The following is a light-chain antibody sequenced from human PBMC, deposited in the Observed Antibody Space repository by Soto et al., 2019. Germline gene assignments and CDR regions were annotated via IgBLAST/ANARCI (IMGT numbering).Light chain of an antibody. CDR3: CSFAGSSTFVI. V-gene: IGLV2-23*02. CDR1: SSDVGNYNL. J-gene: IGLJ2*01. CDR2: EDN. Sequence: QSVLTQPASVSGSPGQSITISCTGTSSDVGNYNLVSWYQQHPGKAPKLIIFEDNKRPSRVSDRFSGSKSGNTASLTISGLQAEDEADYHCCSFAGSSTFVIFGGGTKLTVL.